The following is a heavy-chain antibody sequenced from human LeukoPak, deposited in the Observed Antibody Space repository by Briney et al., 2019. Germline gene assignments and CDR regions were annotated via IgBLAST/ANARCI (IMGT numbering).Heavy chain of an antibody. D-gene: IGHD5-12*01. CDR1: GFTLSIYA. V-gene: IGHV3-23*01. CDR2: ISVSGNT. Sequence: GGSLRLSCAASGFTLSIYAMSWVRQGPGKGLEWVSAISVSGNTYHADSVKGRFTISRDNSKNTLYLQMNSLRAEDTAVYYCASLSGYDYPLYYYYMDVWGKGTTVTVSS. CDR3: ASLSGYDYPLYYYYMDV. J-gene: IGHJ6*03.